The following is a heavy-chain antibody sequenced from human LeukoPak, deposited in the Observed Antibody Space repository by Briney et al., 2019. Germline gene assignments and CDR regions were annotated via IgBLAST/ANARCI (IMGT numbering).Heavy chain of an antibody. Sequence: ASVKVSCKASGYTFTGYYTHWVRQAPGQGLEWMGRINPNSGGTNYAQKFQGRVTMTRDTSISTAYMELSRLRSDDTAVYYCARFKLGYCSGGSCQPFDYWGQGTLVTVSS. CDR2: INPNSGGT. CDR1: GYTFTGYY. D-gene: IGHD2-15*01. CDR3: ARFKLGYCSGGSCQPFDY. V-gene: IGHV1-2*06. J-gene: IGHJ4*02.